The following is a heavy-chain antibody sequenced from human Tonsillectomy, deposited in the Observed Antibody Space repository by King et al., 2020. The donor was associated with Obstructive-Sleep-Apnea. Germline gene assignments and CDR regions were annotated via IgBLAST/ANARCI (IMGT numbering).Heavy chain of an antibody. J-gene: IGHJ4*02. Sequence: VQLVESGGGLVQPGRSLRLSCAASGFTFHDYAMHWVRQAPGKGLELVSGISWNIVSIGYADCVKGRFTISRDTAKNSLYLQMNSLRAEDTALYYCAKDTPGGSGSYSFDYWGQGTLVTVSS. CDR3: AKDTPGGSGSYSFDY. CDR2: ISWNIVSI. D-gene: IGHD3-10*01. CDR1: GFTFHDYA. V-gene: IGHV3-9*01.